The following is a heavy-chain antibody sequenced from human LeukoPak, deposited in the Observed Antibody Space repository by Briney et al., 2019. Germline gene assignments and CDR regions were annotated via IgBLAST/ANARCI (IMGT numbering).Heavy chain of an antibody. Sequence: GGSLRLSCAVSGFTFSDYYMSWIRQAPGKGLEWVSYISSSGSSTYYADSVRGRFTFSRDDAKNSLYLQMNSLRAEDTAVYYCARDSSGTTFDYWGQGTLVTVSS. J-gene: IGHJ4*02. V-gene: IGHV3-11*04. D-gene: IGHD1-7*01. CDR3: ARDSSGTTFDY. CDR2: ISSSGSST. CDR1: GFTFSDYY.